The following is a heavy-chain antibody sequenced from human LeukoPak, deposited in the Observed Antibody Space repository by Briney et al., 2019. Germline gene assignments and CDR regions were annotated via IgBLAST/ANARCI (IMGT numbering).Heavy chain of an antibody. CDR1: GFIFSSCA. CDR3: AKGQTTNGRGWLKPFDY. V-gene: IGHV3-23*01. Sequence: PGGSLRLSCAASGFIFSSCAMIWVRQPPGKGLEWVSSINHDDTTYNADSVKGRFTISRDKYKNTLYLQMNSLRAEDTALYYCAKGQTTNGRGWLKPFDYWGQGTLVTVSS. J-gene: IGHJ4*02. CDR2: INHDDTT. D-gene: IGHD6-19*01.